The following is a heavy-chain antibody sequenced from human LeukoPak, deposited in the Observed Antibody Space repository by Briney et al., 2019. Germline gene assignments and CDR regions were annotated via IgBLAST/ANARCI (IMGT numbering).Heavy chain of an antibody. D-gene: IGHD2-2*01. CDR2: IDWDDDK. V-gene: IGHV2-70*04. CDR3: ARQALSSTSCCGDAFDI. Sequence: SGPALVKPTQTLTLTCTFSGFSLSTSGMRVSWIRQPPGKALEWLARIDWDDDKFYSTSLKTRLTISKDTSKNQVVLTMTNMAPVDTATYYCARQALSSTSCCGDAFDIWGQGTMVTVSS. J-gene: IGHJ3*02. CDR1: GFSLSTSGMR.